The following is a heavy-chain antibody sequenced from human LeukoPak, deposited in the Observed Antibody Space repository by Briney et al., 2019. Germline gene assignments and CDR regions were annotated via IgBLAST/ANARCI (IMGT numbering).Heavy chain of an antibody. D-gene: IGHD3-22*01. J-gene: IGHJ3*02. Sequence: SETLSLTCSVSGYSFSSGFHWGWIRQPPGKGLEWIGSLFHSGTTYYNSSLKSRVTISVDTSKNQFSLKLSSVTAADTAVYYCARANYYDNSGYSRGAFDIWGQGTMVTVSS. V-gene: IGHV4-38-2*02. CDR3: ARANYYDNSGYSRGAFDI. CDR2: LFHSGTT. CDR1: GYSFSSGFH.